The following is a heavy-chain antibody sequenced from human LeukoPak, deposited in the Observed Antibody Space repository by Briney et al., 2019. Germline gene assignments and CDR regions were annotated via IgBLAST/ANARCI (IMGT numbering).Heavy chain of an antibody. V-gene: IGHV4-38-2*02. D-gene: IGHD1-26*01. CDR1: GYSISRGYY. J-gene: IGHJ4*02. Sequence: PSETLSLTCTVSGYSISRGYYWGWIRQPPGKGLEWIGYIYHSGSTYYNPSLKSRVTMSVDRSKNQFSLKLISVTAADTAVYYCARAFVVGATTAPYYFDYWGQGTLVTVSS. CDR3: ARAFVVGATTAPYYFDY. CDR2: IYHSGST.